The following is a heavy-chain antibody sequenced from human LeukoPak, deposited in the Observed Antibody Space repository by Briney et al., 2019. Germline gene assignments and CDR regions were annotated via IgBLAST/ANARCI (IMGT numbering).Heavy chain of an antibody. V-gene: IGHV3-7*01. D-gene: IGHD3-10*01. CDR2: INPVGSDT. CDR1: GFSFNSYW. Sequence: QPGGSLRLSCAASGFSFNSYWMTWVRQAPGRGLEWVANINPVGSDTYYVDLVRGRFTISRDNAKNLVYLQMSSLRAEDTAVYSCARFGYVAGLDLWGQGTLVTVSS. J-gene: IGHJ4*02. CDR3: ARFGYVAGLDL.